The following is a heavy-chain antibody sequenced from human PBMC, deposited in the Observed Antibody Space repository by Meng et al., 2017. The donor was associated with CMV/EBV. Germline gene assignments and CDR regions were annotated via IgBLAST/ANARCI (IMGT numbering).Heavy chain of an antibody. Sequence: VQRVRSGAEVKKPGSSGKVSCKASGGTFSSYAISWVRQAPGQGLEWMGGIIPIFGTANYAQKFQGRVTITADESTSTAYMELSSLRSEDTAVYYCAREGGIVVVPAAPGWFDPWGQGTLVTVSS. J-gene: IGHJ5*02. CDR3: AREGGIVVVPAAPGWFDP. D-gene: IGHD2-2*01. CDR2: IIPIFGTA. V-gene: IGHV1-69*12. CDR1: GGTFSSYA.